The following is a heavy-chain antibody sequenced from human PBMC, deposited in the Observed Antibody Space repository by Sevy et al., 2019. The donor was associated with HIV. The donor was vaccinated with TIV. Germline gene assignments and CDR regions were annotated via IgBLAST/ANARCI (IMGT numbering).Heavy chain of an antibody. V-gene: IGHV1-18*01. CDR2: ISAYNGNT. CDR1: GYTFTSYG. J-gene: IGHJ4*02. D-gene: IGHD3-22*01. CDR3: ASDSSGKISYFDY. Sequence: ASVKVSCKASGYTFTSYGISWVRQAPGQGLEWMGWISAYNGNTNSAQKLQGRVTMTTDTSTSTAYMELRSLRSDDTALYYCASDSSGKISYFDYWGQGTLVTVSS.